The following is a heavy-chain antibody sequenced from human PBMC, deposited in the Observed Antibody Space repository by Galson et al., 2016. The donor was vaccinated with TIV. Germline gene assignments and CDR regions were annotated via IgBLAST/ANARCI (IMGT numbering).Heavy chain of an antibody. V-gene: IGHV2-70*11. CDR3: ARRGPRGDTDY. CDR2: IDWDDDK. CDR1: GFSLTTSGMC. Sequence: PALVKPTQTLTLTCTFSGFSLTTSGMCVSWIRQLPGKALEWLERIDWDDDKYYSTSLRTRLTISKGTSKNQVVLTMTNMDPVDTATYYCARRGPRGDTDYWGQGTFVTVSS. J-gene: IGHJ4*02.